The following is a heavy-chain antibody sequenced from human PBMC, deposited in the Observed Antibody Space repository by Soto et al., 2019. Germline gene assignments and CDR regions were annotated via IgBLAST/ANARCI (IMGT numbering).Heavy chain of an antibody. J-gene: IGHJ6*02. CDR3: ARDSTAMVRGVYYYYGIDV. CDR2: IYYSGST. CDR1: SPSISNYY. V-gene: IGHV4-59*01. D-gene: IGHD3-10*01. Sequence: SEILCLTCTVSSPSISNYYRSWIRQPPGEGLGGTGHIYYSGSTNYNPSLKSRVTISVDTSKNQFSLKLSSVTAADTAVYYCARDSTAMVRGVYYYYGIDVWGQGTTVTVSS.